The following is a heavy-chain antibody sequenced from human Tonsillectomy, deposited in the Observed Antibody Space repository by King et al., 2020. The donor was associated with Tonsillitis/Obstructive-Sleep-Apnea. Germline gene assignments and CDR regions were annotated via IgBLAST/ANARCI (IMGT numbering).Heavy chain of an antibody. D-gene: IGHD3-22*01. J-gene: IGHJ6*02. CDR3: AKVRDRNAPTGMEV. CDR2: ISGSGGST. CDR1: GFTFSGYA. Sequence: VQLVESGGGLVQPGGSLRLSCAASGFTFSGYAMSWVRQAPGKGLEWVSVISGSGGSTYYADSVKGRFTISRDNSKNTLYLQMNSLRAQDTALYYCAKVRDRNAPTGMEVWGQGTTVTVSS. V-gene: IGHV3-23*04.